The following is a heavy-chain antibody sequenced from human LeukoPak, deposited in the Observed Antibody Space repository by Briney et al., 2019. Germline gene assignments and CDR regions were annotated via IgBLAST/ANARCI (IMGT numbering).Heavy chain of an antibody. Sequence: TPSETLSLTCTVSGGSISSYYWSWIRQFPDKGLEWIGYIYYSGSTNYNPSLQSRVTISVDTSKNQFSLKISSLTAADTAVYYCARVAIPYDISPYYDGYMDVWGKGTTVTVSS. J-gene: IGHJ6*03. CDR3: ARVAIPYDISPYYDGYMDV. CDR1: GGSISSYY. CDR2: IYYSGST. D-gene: IGHD3-22*01. V-gene: IGHV4-59*01.